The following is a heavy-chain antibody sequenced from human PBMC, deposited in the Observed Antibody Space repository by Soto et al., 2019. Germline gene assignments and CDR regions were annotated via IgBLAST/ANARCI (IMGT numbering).Heavy chain of an antibody. CDR3: ARDHKGGYYYYGMDV. Sequence: EVQLVESGGGLVQPGGSLRLSCAASGFTFSSYEMNWVRQAPGKWLEWVSYISSSGSTIYYADSVKGRFTISRDNAKNSLYLQMNSLRDEDTAVYYCARDHKGGYYYYGMDVWGQGTTVTVSS. J-gene: IGHJ6*02. CDR1: GFTFSSYE. CDR2: ISSSGSTI. V-gene: IGHV3-48*03.